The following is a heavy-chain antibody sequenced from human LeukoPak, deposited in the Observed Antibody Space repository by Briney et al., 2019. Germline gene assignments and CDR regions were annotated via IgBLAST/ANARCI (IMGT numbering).Heavy chain of an antibody. D-gene: IGHD2-15*01. Sequence: GGSLRPSCAASGFTFSSYWMSWVRQAPGKGLEWVANIKQDGSEKYYVDSVKGRFTISRDNAKNSLYLQMNSLRAEDTAVYYCARPPSAYYYYMDVWGKGTTVTVSS. CDR3: ARPPSAYYYYMDV. CDR2: IKQDGSEK. V-gene: IGHV3-7*01. J-gene: IGHJ6*03. CDR1: GFTFSSYW.